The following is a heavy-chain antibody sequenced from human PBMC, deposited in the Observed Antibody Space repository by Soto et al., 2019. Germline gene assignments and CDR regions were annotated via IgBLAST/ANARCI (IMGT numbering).Heavy chain of an antibody. CDR3: VRARVGSVICSGTSCLDY. V-gene: IGHV3-7*03. D-gene: IGHD2-2*01. J-gene: IGHJ4*02. CDR1: GFTGSIYL. CDR2: IKDDGKEK. Sequence: GSLRLSCAASGFTGSIYLMSWFREAPGKGLEWVSNIKDDGKEKYNVDSVKGRFTISTDNAQNSLYLQMNNLTVDDAGSYYCVRARVGSVICSGTSCLDYWGQGTRVTASS.